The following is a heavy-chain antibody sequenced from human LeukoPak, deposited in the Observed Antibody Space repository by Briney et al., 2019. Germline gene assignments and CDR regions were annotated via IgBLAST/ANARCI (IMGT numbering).Heavy chain of an antibody. J-gene: IGHJ4*02. CDR1: GYTFTSYA. CDR3: ARDRYGDGFAHLDS. V-gene: IGHV1-2*02. D-gene: IGHD5-24*01. Sequence: ASVKVSCKASGYTFTSYAIHWVRQAPGQGLEWMVWITPSGGTDYPQKFQGRVAITWDTSITTAYMDLSRLTSDDTAVYYCARDRYGDGFAHLDSWGQGALVTVSS. CDR2: ITPSGGT.